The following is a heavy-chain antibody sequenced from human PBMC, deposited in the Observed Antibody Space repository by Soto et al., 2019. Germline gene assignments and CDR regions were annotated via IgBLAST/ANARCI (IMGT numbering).Heavy chain of an antibody. CDR2: INPSGGST. V-gene: IGHV1-46*03. D-gene: IGHD6-19*01. CDR1: GYTFTSFY. J-gene: IGHJ5*02. Sequence: GASVKLSCKASGYTFTSFYIHWVRQAPGQGLEWMGVINPSGGSTTYAQRFQGRVTMARDTSTSTVSMELSSLRSEDTGVYYCARDRSSNNWFDPWGQGTLVTVSS. CDR3: ARDRSSNNWFDP.